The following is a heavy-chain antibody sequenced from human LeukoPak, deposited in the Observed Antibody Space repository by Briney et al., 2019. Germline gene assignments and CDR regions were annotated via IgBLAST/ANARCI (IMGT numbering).Heavy chain of an antibody. J-gene: IGHJ5*02. Sequence: PSETLSLTCAVYGGSFSGYYWSWIRQPPGKGLEWIGEINHSGSTNYNPSLKSRVTISVDTSKNQFSLKLSSVTAADTAVYYCARVGNIMGTIMPWGQGALVTISS. D-gene: IGHD1-14*01. V-gene: IGHV4-34*01. CDR1: GGSFSGYY. CDR2: INHSGST. CDR3: ARVGNIMGTIMP.